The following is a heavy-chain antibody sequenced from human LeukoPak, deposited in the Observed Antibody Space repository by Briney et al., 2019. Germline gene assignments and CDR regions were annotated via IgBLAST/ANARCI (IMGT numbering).Heavy chain of an antibody. CDR2: ISSSGSTI. J-gene: IGHJ6*03. Sequence: GESLTLSCAASGFTFSSYWMHWVRQAPGKGLEWVSYISSSGSTIYYADSVTGRFTISRDNAKNSLYLQMNSLRAEDTAVYYGARFEWELPLDMDVWGKGTTVTV. CDR3: ARFEWELPLDMDV. D-gene: IGHD1-26*01. CDR1: GFTFSSYW. V-gene: IGHV3-48*04.